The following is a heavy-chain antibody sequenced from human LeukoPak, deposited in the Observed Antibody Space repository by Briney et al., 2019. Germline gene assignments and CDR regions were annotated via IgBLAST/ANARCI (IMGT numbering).Heavy chain of an antibody. J-gene: IGHJ4*02. CDR3: ARDTLAGGAFDY. Sequence: GGSLRLSCEASGFTFSNYSMNWVRQAPGKGLEWVSSISSSSSYIYYADSVKGRFTISRDNAKNSLYLQMNSLRAEDTAVYYCARDTLAGGAFDYWGQGTLVTVSS. CDR1: GFTFSNYS. CDR2: ISSSSSYI. V-gene: IGHV3-21*01.